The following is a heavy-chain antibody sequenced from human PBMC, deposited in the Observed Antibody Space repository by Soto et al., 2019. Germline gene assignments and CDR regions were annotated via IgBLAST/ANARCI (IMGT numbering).Heavy chain of an antibody. CDR1: GGSISSGDYY. CDR2: IYYSGST. Sequence: SETLSLTCTVSGGSISSGDYYWSWIRQPPGKGLEWIGYIYYSGSTYYNPSLKSRVTISVDTSKNQFSLKLSSVTAADTAVYYCVRVAQLELRPQLLYYFDYWGQGTLVTVSS. V-gene: IGHV4-30-4*01. J-gene: IGHJ4*02. CDR3: VRVAQLELRPQLLYYFDY. D-gene: IGHD1-7*01.